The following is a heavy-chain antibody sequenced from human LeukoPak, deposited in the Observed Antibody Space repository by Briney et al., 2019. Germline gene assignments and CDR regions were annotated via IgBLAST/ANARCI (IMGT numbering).Heavy chain of an antibody. J-gene: IGHJ3*02. CDR1: GFTFSSYW. CDR3: ARAEDCSSTSCPRAFDI. D-gene: IGHD2-2*01. CDR2: IKPDGSER. Sequence: GGSLRLSCAASGFTFSSYWMSWVRQAPGKGLEWVANIKPDGSERYYADSVKGRFTISRDNAENTLYLQMNSLRAEDTAVYYCARAEDCSSTSCPRAFDIWGQGTMVTVSS. V-gene: IGHV3-7*01.